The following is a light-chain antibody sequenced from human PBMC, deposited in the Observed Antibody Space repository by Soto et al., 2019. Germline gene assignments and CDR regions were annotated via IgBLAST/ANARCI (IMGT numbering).Light chain of an antibody. J-gene: IGKJ1*01. CDR1: QSVRSN. CDR2: GAS. Sequence: EIVMPQSPATLSASPEESATVSCMASQSVRSNLAWYQQKPGQAPRLLIYGASTRATGIPARFSGSGSGTEFTLSIGSLQSEDFAVYYCQQYNNWPPTFGQGTKVDI. CDR3: QQYNNWPPT. V-gene: IGKV3-15*01.